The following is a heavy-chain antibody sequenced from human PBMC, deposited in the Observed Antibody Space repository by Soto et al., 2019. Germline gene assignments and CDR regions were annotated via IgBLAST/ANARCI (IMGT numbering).Heavy chain of an antibody. CDR2: IDSSGIT. J-gene: IGHJ4*02. CDR1: GYSINSGGYY. V-gene: IGHV4-31*02. D-gene: IGHD5-12*01. Sequence: SDTLSLTCSVSGYSINSGGYYWSWLRYQPGKGLEWIGHIDSSGITYYNPSLESRLTMSLDTSKNQYSLRLSSVTAADTAIYYCARANGYGLGYFDYWGQGSLVTVSS. CDR3: ARANGYGLGYFDY.